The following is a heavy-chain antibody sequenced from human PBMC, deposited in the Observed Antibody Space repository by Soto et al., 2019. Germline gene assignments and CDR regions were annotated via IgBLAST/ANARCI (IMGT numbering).Heavy chain of an antibody. V-gene: IGHV3-21*01. CDR1: GFTFSSYS. D-gene: IGHD6-6*01. J-gene: IGHJ4*02. CDR3: ARDRWDVHDIEYTSSNYFDY. Sequence: GGSLRLSCAASGFTFSSYSMNWVRQAPGKGLEWVSSISSSTSYIYYADSVKGRFTISRDNAKNSLYLQMSSLRAEDTAVYFCARDRWDVHDIEYTSSNYFDYWGQGTLVTVSS. CDR2: ISSSTSYI.